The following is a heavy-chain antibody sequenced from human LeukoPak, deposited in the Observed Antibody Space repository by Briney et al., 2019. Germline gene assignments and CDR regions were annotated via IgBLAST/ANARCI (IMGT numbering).Heavy chain of an antibody. Sequence: SETLSLTCTVSGGSISSSSYYWDWIRQPPGKGLEWIGSIYYSGSTNYNPSLKSRVTISVDTSKNQFSLKLSSVTAADTAVYYCARGLRWYHYFDYWGQGTLVTVSS. CDR1: GGSISSSSYY. D-gene: IGHD4-23*01. CDR2: IYYSGST. J-gene: IGHJ4*02. V-gene: IGHV4-39*07. CDR3: ARGLRWYHYFDY.